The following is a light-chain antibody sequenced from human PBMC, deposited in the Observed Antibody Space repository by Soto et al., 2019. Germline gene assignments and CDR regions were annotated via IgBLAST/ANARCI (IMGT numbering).Light chain of an antibody. J-gene: IGKJ5*01. CDR1: QFVSSRS. V-gene: IGKV3-20*01. CDR3: QQYGSSPPIT. Sequence: EIVLTQSPGPLSLSPGESATLLCRASQFVSSRSLAWYQQKPGQAPRLLIYGVSTRATGIPDRFSGSGSGTDFTLTITPLEPEDFAVYYCQQYGSSPPITFGQGTRLEIK. CDR2: GVS.